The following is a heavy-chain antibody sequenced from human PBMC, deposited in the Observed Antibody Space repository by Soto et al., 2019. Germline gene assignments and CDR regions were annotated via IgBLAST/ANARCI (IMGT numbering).Heavy chain of an antibody. Sequence: SETLSLTCTVSGDSIGGVGYWSWIRQFPGRGLEWIGCISSSGSTYYNPALNNRISLSLDTSQNQFSLKLLSVTAADTAIYYFARSGVSRIGNPNHWVDPWGQGTLVTVSS. CDR2: ISSSGST. CDR1: GDSIGGVGY. D-gene: IGHD3-10*01. J-gene: IGHJ5*01. V-gene: IGHV4-31*03. CDR3: ARSGVSRIGNPNHWVDP.